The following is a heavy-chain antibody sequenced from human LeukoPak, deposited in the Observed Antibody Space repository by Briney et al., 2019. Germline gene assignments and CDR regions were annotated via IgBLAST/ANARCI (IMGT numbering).Heavy chain of an antibody. CDR2: ISGSGGST. Sequence: GGSLRLSCAASGFTFSSYAMSWVRQAPGKGLEWVSAISGSGGSTYYADSVKGRFTISRDNAKNSLYLQMNSLRAEDTALYHCAKDVGRLERNPDYWGQGTLVTVSS. D-gene: IGHD1-1*01. CDR1: GFTFSSYA. V-gene: IGHV3-23*01. CDR3: AKDVGRLERNPDY. J-gene: IGHJ4*02.